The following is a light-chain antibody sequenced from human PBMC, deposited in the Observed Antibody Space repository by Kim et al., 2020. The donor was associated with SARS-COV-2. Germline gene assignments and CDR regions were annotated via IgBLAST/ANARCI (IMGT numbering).Light chain of an antibody. CDR2: MVS. CDR1: QSLVYSDGNTY. V-gene: IGKV2-30*01. Sequence: DVVLTQSPLSLPVTLGQPASISCRSSQSLVYSDGNTYLNWFHQRPGQSPRRLIYMVSNRDSGVPDRFSGSGSGDSFTLRISRVEAEDVGVYFGMQATYWPFTFGPGTKVDIK. CDR3: MQATYWPFT. J-gene: IGKJ3*01.